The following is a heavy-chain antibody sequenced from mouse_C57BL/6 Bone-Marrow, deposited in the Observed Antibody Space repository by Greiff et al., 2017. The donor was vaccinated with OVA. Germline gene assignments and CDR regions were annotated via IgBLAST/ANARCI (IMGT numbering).Heavy chain of an antibody. CDR2: IDPSDSYT. CDR3: ARSNAMDY. CDR1: GYTFTSYW. V-gene: IGHV1-69*01. Sequence: VQLQQPGAELVMPGASVKLSCKASGYTFTSYWMHWVKQRPGQGLEWIGEIDPSDSYTNYNQKFKGKSTLTVDKSSSTAYMQLSSLTSEYSAVYYCARSNAMDYGGQGTSVTFAS. J-gene: IGHJ4*01.